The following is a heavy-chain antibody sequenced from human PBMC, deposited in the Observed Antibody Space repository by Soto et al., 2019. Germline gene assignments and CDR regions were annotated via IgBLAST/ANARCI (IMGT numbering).Heavy chain of an antibody. J-gene: IGHJ4*02. D-gene: IGHD2-8*02. V-gene: IGHV4-59*01. CDR3: ARLSTGGFSSIDY. Sequence: SETLSLTCTVSGGSISSYYWSWIRQPPGKGLEWIGYIYYSGSTNYNPSLKSRVTISVDTSKNQFSLKLSSVTAADAAVYYCARLSTGGFSSIDYWGQGTLVTVSS. CDR2: IYYSGST. CDR1: GGSISSYY.